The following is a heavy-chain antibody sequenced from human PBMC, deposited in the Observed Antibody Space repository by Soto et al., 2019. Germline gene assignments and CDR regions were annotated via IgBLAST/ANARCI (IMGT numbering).Heavy chain of an antibody. V-gene: IGHV2-5*02. CDR3: AHRRTYVVGLGRDPRFDP. D-gene: IGHD3-10*01. CDR1: GFALSTSREG. J-gene: IGHJ5*02. Sequence: QITLKESGPTLVKPTQTLTLTCTFSGFALSTSREGVGWIRQPPGKALEWLALMYGDDDKRYSPSLKNRVTITQVPSSDPRVPTMSNVDPVNTGTYYCAHRRTYVVGLGRDPRFDPWGQVILVIVSS. CDR2: MYGDDDK.